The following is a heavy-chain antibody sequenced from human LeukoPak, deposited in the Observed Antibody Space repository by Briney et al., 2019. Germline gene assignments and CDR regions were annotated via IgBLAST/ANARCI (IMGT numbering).Heavy chain of an antibody. CDR2: IYYSVST. Sequence: PSETLSLTCTVSGGSISSGGYCWSWIRQHPGKGLEWIGYIYYSVSTYYNPSLKSRVTISVDTSKNQFSLKLSSVTAADTAVYYCARENYYDSSGRYRPYWYFDLWGRGTLVTVSS. CDR1: GGSISSGGYC. CDR3: ARENYYDSSGRYRPYWYFDL. D-gene: IGHD3-22*01. J-gene: IGHJ2*01. V-gene: IGHV4-31*03.